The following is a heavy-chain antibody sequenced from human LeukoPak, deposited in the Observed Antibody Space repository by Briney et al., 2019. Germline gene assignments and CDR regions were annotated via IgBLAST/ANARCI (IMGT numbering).Heavy chain of an antibody. CDR1: GFIFSTYS. CDR3: AKQGLGGVYYYYGMDV. CDR2: ISSSGSTI. D-gene: IGHD1-26*01. V-gene: IGHV3-48*01. J-gene: IGHJ6*02. Sequence: GGSLRLSCAASGFIFSTYSMNWVRQAPGKGLEWVSYISSSGSTIYYADSVKGRFTISRDNSKNTLYLQMNSLRAEDTAVYYCAKQGLGGVYYYYGMDVWGQGTTVTVSS.